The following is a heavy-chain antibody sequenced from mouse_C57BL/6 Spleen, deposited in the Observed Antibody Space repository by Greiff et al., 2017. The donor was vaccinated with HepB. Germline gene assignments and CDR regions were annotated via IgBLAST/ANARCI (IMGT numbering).Heavy chain of an antibody. Sequence: EVKLMESGPELVKPGDSVKISCKASGYSFTGYFMNWVMQSHGKSLEWIGRINPYNGDTFYNQKFKGKATLTVDKSSSTAHMELRSLTSEDSAVYYCAKGTGYFDYWGQGTTLTVSS. CDR3: AKGTGYFDY. D-gene: IGHD3-3*01. CDR2: INPYNGDT. CDR1: GYSFTGYF. V-gene: IGHV1-20*01. J-gene: IGHJ2*01.